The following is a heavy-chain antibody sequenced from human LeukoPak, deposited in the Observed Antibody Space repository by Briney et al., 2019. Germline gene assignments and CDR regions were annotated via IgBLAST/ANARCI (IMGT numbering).Heavy chain of an antibody. J-gene: IGHJ3*02. CDR2: ISGSGGST. CDR1: GFTFSSYG. Sequence: GGSLRLSCAASGFTFSSYGMSWVRQAPGKGLEWVSAISGSGGSTYYADSVKGRFTISRDNAKNSLYLQMNSLRAEDTAVYYCARDAGIYDYPLGFDIWGQGTMVTVSS. CDR3: ARDAGIYDYPLGFDI. D-gene: IGHD3-16*01. V-gene: IGHV3-23*01.